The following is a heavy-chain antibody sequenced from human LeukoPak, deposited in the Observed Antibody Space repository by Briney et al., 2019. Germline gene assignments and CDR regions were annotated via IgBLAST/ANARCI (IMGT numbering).Heavy chain of an antibody. Sequence: NPSETLSLTCAVYGGSFSGYYWSWIRQPPGKGLEWIGEINHSGSTNYNPSLKSRVTISVDTSKNQFSLRLSSVTAADTAVYYCATRPGDATGDYWGQGTLVTVSS. J-gene: IGHJ4*02. CDR2: INHSGST. D-gene: IGHD3-10*01. V-gene: IGHV4-34*01. CDR1: GGSFSGYY. CDR3: ATRPGDATGDY.